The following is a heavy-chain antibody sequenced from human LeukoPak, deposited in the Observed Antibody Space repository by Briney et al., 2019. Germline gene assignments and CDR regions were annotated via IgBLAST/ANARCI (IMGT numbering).Heavy chain of an antibody. CDR2: ISAYNGNT. J-gene: IGHJ5*02. Sequence: ASVKVSXKASGYTFTSYGISWVRQAPGQGLEWIGWISAYNGNTNYAQKLQGRVTMTTDTSTSTAYMELRSLRSDDTAVYYCARDQDYDFWSGYGWFDPWGQGTLVTVSS. V-gene: IGHV1-18*01. CDR3: ARDQDYDFWSGYGWFDP. D-gene: IGHD3-3*01. CDR1: GYTFTSYG.